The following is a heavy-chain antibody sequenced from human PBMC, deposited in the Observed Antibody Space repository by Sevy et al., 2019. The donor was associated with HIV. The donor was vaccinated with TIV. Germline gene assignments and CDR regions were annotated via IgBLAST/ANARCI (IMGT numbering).Heavy chain of an antibody. CDR3: AGEAGYCSSTSCPDEASSAFDI. D-gene: IGHD2-2*01. V-gene: IGHV3-11*01. CDR1: GFTFSDYY. Sequence: GGSLRLSCAASGFTFSDYYMSWIRQAPGKGLEWVSYISSSGSTIYYADSVKGRFTISRDNAKNSLYLQMNSLRAEDTAVYYCAGEAGYCSSTSCPDEASSAFDIWGQGTMVTVSS. CDR2: ISSSGSTI. J-gene: IGHJ3*02.